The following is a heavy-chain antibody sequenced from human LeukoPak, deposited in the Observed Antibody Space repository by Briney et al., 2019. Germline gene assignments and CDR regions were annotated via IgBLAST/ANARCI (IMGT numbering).Heavy chain of an antibody. D-gene: IGHD1/OR15-1a*01. V-gene: IGHV3-53*01. CDR2: IYRGGSP. CDR3: ARVRNKVDNADAFDV. CDR1: GVSVNTNY. J-gene: IGHJ3*01. Sequence: GGSLRLSCVGSGVSVNTNYMTWVRQPPGQGLEWVSIIYRGGSPFYADSVKGRFTISRDNSRNGLFLQMNSLRADDTAVYYCARVRNKVDNADAFDVWGQGTVVTV.